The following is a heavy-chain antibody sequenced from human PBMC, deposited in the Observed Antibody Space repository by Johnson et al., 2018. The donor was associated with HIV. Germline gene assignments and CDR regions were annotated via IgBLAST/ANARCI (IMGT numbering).Heavy chain of an antibody. CDR2: NPNGDST. J-gene: IGHJ3*02. D-gene: IGHD2-21*01. CDR1: QFIFSNYY. Sequence: EVQLVESGGGLAKPAWSPRLSCAASQFIFSNYYMNCVRQAPGNGLDLVGQVNPNGDSTYLIDSGKDRFKTSRDNAKNTLHLQMNSLRAEDTAVYYCARHTGYDAFDIWGQWTMVTVSS. V-gene: IGHV3-25*03. CDR3: ARHTGYDAFDI.